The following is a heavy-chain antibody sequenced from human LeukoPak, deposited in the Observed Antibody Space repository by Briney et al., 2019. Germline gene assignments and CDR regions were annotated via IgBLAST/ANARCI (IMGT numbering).Heavy chain of an antibody. CDR3: ARFYYDSSGYSVD. J-gene: IGHJ4*02. Sequence: SETLSLTCTVSGGSISSYYWSWIRQPPGKGLEWIGYIYYSGSTNYNPSLKSRVTISVDTSKNQFPLKLSSVTAADTAVYYCARFYYDSSGYSVDWGQGTLVTVSS. V-gene: IGHV4-59*01. D-gene: IGHD3-22*01. CDR1: GGSISSYY. CDR2: IYYSGST.